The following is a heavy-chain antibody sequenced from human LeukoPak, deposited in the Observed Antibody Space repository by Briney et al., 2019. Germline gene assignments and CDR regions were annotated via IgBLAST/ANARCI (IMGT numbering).Heavy chain of an antibody. CDR1: GGTFSSYA. D-gene: IGHD1-26*01. V-gene: IGHV1-69*05. CDR3: ARGFSLVGATLDY. Sequence: SVKVSCKASGGTFSSYAISWVRQAPGQGLEWMGGIIPIFGTANYAQKFQGRVTITTDESTNTAYMELSSLRSEDTAVYYCARGFSLVGATLDYWGQGTLVTVSS. CDR2: IIPIFGTA. J-gene: IGHJ4*02.